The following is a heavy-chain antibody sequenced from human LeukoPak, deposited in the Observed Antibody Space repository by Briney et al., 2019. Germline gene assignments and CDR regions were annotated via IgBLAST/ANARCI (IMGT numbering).Heavy chain of an antibody. Sequence: GASVKVSCKASGYTFTSYDINWVRQATGQGLEWMGWMNPNSGNTGYAQKFQGRVTMTRNTSISTAYMELSSLRSEDTAVYYCARGGSGYSSSWPYYYYYGMDVWGQGTTVTVSS. V-gene: IGHV1-8*01. D-gene: IGHD6-13*01. J-gene: IGHJ6*02. CDR2: MNPNSGNT. CDR3: ARGGSGYSSSWPYYYYYGMDV. CDR1: GYTFTSYD.